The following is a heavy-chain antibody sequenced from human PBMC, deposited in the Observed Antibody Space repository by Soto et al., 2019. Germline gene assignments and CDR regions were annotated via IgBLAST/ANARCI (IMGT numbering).Heavy chain of an antibody. D-gene: IGHD1-26*01. CDR3: ARDGVGATAFDY. CDR1: GFTFSSYG. J-gene: IGHJ4*02. V-gene: IGHV3-33*01. Sequence: GGSLRLSCAASGFTFSSYGMHWVRQAPGKGLEWVAVIWYDGSNKYYADSVKGRFTISRDNSKNTLYLQMNSLRAEDTAVYYCARDGVGATAFDYWGQGTLVTVSS. CDR2: IWYDGSNK.